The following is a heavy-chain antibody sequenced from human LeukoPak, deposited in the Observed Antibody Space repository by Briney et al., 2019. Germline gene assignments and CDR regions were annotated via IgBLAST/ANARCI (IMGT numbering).Heavy chain of an antibody. Sequence: ASVKVSCKASGYTFASYEINWVRQAPGQGLEWMGIINPSGGSTSYAQKFQGRVTMTRDMSTSTVYMELSSLRSEDTAVYYCARVGSLGYYYMDVWGKGTTVTVSS. CDR1: GYTFASYE. CDR2: INPSGGST. J-gene: IGHJ6*03. CDR3: ARVGSLGYYYMDV. D-gene: IGHD3-16*01. V-gene: IGHV1-46*01.